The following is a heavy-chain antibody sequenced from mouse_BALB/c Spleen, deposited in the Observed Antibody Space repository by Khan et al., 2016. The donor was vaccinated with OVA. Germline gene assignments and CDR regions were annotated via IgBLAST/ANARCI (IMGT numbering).Heavy chain of an antibody. V-gene: IGHV3-2*02. Sequence: EVELVESGPGLVKPSQSLSLTCTVTGYSITSGYGWNWIRQFPGNKLEWMGYISYSGSTNYNPSLKSRISITRDTSKNQFFLQLNSVTTEDTATYYCARTAEIKYWGQGTTLTVSS. CDR3: ARTAEIKY. CDR2: ISYSGST. J-gene: IGHJ2*01. CDR1: GYSITSGYG. D-gene: IGHD1-2*01.